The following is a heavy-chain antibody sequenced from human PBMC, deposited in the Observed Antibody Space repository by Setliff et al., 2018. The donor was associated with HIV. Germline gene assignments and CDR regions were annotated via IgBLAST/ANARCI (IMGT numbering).Heavy chain of an antibody. D-gene: IGHD3-16*01. CDR2: IYSDGRT. CDR1: GFAFSEFW. Sequence: LRLSCAASGFAFSEFWMSWARQAPGKGLKWVSVIYSDGRTYCAGSVKGRFTISRDNAKNSLYLQMNSLRAEDMAVYYCAKGVKWLDPWGQGIQVTVSS. CDR3: AKGVKWLDP. J-gene: IGHJ5*02. V-gene: IGHV3-66*01.